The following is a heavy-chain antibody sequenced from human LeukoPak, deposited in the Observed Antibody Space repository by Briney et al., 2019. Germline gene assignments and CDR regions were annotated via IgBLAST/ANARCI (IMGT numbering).Heavy chain of an antibody. V-gene: IGHV3-53*01. CDR2: IYSGGST. Sequence: GVSMRLSWAASGLIVRSNYMNWVRQAPGKGLEWFSIIYSGGSTHYADSVKGRFTVSRDDSKNTLYLQMNSLRAEDTAVYYCARDQEGRSCSGGTCYLGWSFDLWGRGTLVTVSS. CDR3: ARDQEGRSCSGGTCYLGWSFDL. J-gene: IGHJ2*01. CDR1: GLIVRSNY. D-gene: IGHD2-15*01.